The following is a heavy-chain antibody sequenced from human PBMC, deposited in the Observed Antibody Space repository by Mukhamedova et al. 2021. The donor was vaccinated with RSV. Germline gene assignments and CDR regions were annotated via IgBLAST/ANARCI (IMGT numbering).Heavy chain of an antibody. CDR2: ISGSSDST. CDR3: ALWGGGGGFDF. Sequence: GLEWVSIISGSSDSTHYADSVKGRFAISRDNYKNTLYLQMNSLRAEDTAVYYCALWGGGGGFDFWGPGTLVT. J-gene: IGHJ4*02. V-gene: IGHV3-23*01. D-gene: IGHD3-10*01.